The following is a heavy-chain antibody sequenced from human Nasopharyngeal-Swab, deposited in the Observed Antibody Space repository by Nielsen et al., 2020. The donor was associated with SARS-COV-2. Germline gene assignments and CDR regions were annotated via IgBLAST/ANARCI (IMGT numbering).Heavy chain of an antibody. CDR1: GYSFTNYG. D-gene: IGHD2-15*01. Sequence: ASVKVSCKASGYSFTNYGVNWVRQAPGQGLEWMGWTNTKTGNPTYAQGFTGRFVFSLDTSVTTAYLQISSLEAEDTAVYYCARDGTHCSGGTCFDNWGQGTLVTVSS. V-gene: IGHV7-4-1*02. CDR3: ARDGTHCSGGTCFDN. CDR2: TNTKTGNP. J-gene: IGHJ5*02.